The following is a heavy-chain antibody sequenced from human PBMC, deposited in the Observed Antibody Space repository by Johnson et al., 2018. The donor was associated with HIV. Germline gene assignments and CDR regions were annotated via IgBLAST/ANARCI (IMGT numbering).Heavy chain of an antibody. Sequence: VQLVESGGGVVRPGGSLRLSCAASGFTFYNYAMSWVRQTPGKGLEWVSGINWHGGSTGYADSVKGRFTISRDNTKNSVYLQMNSLRVEDTAFYYCARDGGGQRGETVGDGFDNWGQGTMVIVSS. CDR1: GFTFYNYA. CDR2: INWHGGST. V-gene: IGHV3-20*04. D-gene: IGHD3-16*01. CDR3: ARDGGGQRGETVGDGFDN. J-gene: IGHJ3*02.